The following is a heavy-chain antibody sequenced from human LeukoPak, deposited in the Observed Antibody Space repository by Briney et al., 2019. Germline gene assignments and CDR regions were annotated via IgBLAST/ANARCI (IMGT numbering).Heavy chain of an antibody. CDR2: IYYSGST. V-gene: IGHV4-59*01. D-gene: IGHD6-6*01. J-gene: IGHJ4*02. Sequence: SETLSLTCTVSGGSISSYYWSWIRQPPGKGLEWIGYIYYSGSTNYNPPLKSRVTISVDTSKNQFSLKLSSVTAADTAVYYCATSYSSSSVEFDYWGQGTLVTVSS. CDR1: GGSISSYY. CDR3: ATSYSSSSVEFDY.